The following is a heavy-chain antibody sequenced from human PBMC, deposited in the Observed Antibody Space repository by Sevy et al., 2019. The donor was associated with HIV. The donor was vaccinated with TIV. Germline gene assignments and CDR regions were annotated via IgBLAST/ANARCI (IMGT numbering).Heavy chain of an antibody. CDR1: GGSISSSSYY. CDR2: IYYSGST. J-gene: IGHJ6*02. V-gene: IGHV4-39*01. Sequence: SETLSLTCTVSGGSISSSSYYWGWIRQPPGKGLEWIGSIYYSGSTYYNPSLKSRVTISVDTSKNQFSLKLSSVTAADTAVYYCANQGIAAPLNYYYGMDVWGQGTTVTVSS. CDR3: ANQGIAAPLNYYYGMDV. D-gene: IGHD6-13*01.